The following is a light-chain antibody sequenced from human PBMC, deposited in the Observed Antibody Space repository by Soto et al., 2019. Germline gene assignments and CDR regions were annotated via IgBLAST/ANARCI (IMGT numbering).Light chain of an antibody. CDR1: SSNIGSNT. J-gene: IGLJ3*02. V-gene: IGLV1-44*01. CDR2: TSN. Sequence: QSVLTQPPSASGTPGQRATISCSGSSSNIGSNTVNWYQRLPGTAPKLLIYTSNQRPSGVPDRFSGSKSGTSASLAISGLQSEDEADYYCAAWDDSLNGWVFGGGTKLTVL. CDR3: AAWDDSLNGWV.